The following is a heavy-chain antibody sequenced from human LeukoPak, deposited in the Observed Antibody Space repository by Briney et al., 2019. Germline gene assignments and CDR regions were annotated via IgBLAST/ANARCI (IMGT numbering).Heavy chain of an antibody. CDR2: INANTGNP. V-gene: IGHV7-4-1*02. J-gene: IGHJ6*02. Sequence: ASVKVSCKASGYTFTSYAMNWVRQAPGQGLEWMGWINANTGNPTYAQGFTGRFVFSLDTSVSTAYLQISSLKAEDTAVYYCARSRPFPPYYYGMDVWGQGTTVTVSS. CDR1: GYTFTSYA. CDR3: ARSRPFPPYYYGMDV.